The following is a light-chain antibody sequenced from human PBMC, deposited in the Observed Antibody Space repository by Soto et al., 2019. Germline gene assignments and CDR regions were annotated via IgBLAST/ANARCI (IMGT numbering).Light chain of an antibody. CDR2: GAS. CDR3: QQYNDWPQT. J-gene: IGKJ1*01. Sequence: MTHSTATLSVSAWYVVTLSCRASQSVATNLAWYQQRPGQAPRLLIYGASKRAIGLPARFSGSGSGTEFTLTISSLQSEDFAVYYCQQYNDWPQTLGQGTKVDI. CDR1: QSVATN. V-gene: IGKV3-15*01.